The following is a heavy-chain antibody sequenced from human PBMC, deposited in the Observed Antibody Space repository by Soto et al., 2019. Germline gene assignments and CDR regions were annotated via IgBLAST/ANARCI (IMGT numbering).Heavy chain of an antibody. CDR2: IIPIFGTA. V-gene: IGHV1-69*13. CDR3: ARGLWEIVTTNWFDP. D-gene: IGHD3-16*02. J-gene: IGHJ5*02. CDR1: GGTFSSYA. Sequence: SVKVSCKAPGGTFSSYAISWVRQAPGRGLEWMGGIIPIFGTANYAQKFQGRVTITADESTSTAYMELSSLRSEDTAVYYCARGLWEIVTTNWFDPWGQGTLVTVSS.